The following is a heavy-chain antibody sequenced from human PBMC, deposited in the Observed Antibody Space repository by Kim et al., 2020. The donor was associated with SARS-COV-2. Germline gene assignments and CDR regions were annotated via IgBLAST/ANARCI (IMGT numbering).Heavy chain of an antibody. CDR3: TTGYPLNYDIFTGPNQNFDY. V-gene: IGHV1-24*01. CDR2: YDPEDDDT. CDR1: GYSLTELP. D-gene: IGHD3-9*01. J-gene: IGHJ4*02. Sequence: ASVKVSCKVSGYSLTELPMHWVRQAPGKGLEWMGGYDPEDDDTVYAQKFQGRVTMTEDTSTGADYMELSTLTSEDTAVYYCTTGYPLNYDIFTGPNQNFDYWGQGTLVIVSS.